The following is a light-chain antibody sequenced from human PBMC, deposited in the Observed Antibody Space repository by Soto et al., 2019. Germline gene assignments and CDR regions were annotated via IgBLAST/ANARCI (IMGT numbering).Light chain of an antibody. Sequence: IQMSQSPSSLSASVGDRVSITCRASQTVNNNYVNWYQQKPGEAPKLLIYIASGLQSGVPSRFHGSGSGTDFTLHINSLQPDGVATYFCQQTSSFPLAFGGGTKVEIK. J-gene: IGKJ4*01. V-gene: IGKV1-39*01. CDR3: QQTSSFPLA. CDR1: QTVNNNY. CDR2: IAS.